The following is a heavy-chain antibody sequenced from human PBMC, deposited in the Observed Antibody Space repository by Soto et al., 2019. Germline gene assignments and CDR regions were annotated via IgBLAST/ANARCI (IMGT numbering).Heavy chain of an antibody. D-gene: IGHD3-3*01. V-gene: IGHV3-33*01. Sequence: GGSLRLSCAASGFTFSSYGIHWVRQAPGKGLEWVAVMWSDGSNKYYADSVKGRFTISRDNSENTLYLQVNSLRAEDTAVYYCAREFWSGPFDYWGQGTLVTVSS. CDR2: MWSDGSNK. CDR3: AREFWSGPFDY. J-gene: IGHJ4*02. CDR1: GFTFSSYG.